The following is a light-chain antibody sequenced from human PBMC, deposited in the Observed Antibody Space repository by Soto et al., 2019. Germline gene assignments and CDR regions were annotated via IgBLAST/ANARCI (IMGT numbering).Light chain of an antibody. CDR2: EDI. V-gene: IGLV2-23*01. CDR1: RSDVGSYNL. CDR3: CSYAGGTSVV. Sequence: SALTQPASVSGSPGQSLTISCTGTRSDVGSYNLVSWYQQHPGKAPKLMIYEDIERPSGVSNRFSGSKSGNTASLTISGLQTEDEADYYCCSYAGGTSVVFGGGTQLTVL. J-gene: IGLJ2*01.